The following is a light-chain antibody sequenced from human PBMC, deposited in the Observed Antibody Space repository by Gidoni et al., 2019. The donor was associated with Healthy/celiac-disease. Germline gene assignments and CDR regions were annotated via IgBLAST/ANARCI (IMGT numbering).Light chain of an antibody. CDR1: SSDVGGYNY. CDR3: SSFAV. Sequence: QSALTQPASVSGSPGQSITISCTGTSSDVGGYNYVSWYQQHPGKAPKLMIYDVRNRPSGVSNRFSGSKSGNTASLTISGLQAEDEADYYCSSFAVFGGGTKLTVL. V-gene: IGLV2-14*01. J-gene: IGLJ2*01. CDR2: DVR.